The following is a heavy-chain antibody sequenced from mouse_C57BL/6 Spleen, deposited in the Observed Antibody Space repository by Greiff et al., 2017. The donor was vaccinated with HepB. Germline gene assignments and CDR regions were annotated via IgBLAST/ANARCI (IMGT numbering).Heavy chain of an antibody. D-gene: IGHD1-1*01. CDR1: GYTFTSYW. CDR3: ARFITTVAWYFDV. V-gene: IGHV1-50*01. J-gene: IGHJ1*03. CDR2: IDPSDSYT. Sequence: QVQLQQPGAELVKPGASVKLSCKASGYTFTSYWMQWVKQRPGQGLEWIGEIDPSDSYTNYNQKFKGKATLTVDTSSSTAYMQLSSLTSEDSAVYYCARFITTVAWYFDVWGTGTTVTVSS.